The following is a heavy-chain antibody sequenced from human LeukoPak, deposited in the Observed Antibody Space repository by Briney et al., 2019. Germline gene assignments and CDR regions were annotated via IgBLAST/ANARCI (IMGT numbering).Heavy chain of an antibody. V-gene: IGHV3-30*18. Sequence: PGRSLRLSCAASGFTFSSYGMHWVRQAPGKGLEWVAVISYDGSNKYYADSVKGRFTISRDNSKNTLYLQMNSLRAEDTAVYYCAKEFYGSGSYFLLQPDYWGQGTLVTVSS. J-gene: IGHJ4*02. CDR1: GFTFSSYG. D-gene: IGHD3-10*01. CDR2: ISYDGSNK. CDR3: AKEFYGSGSYFLLQPDY.